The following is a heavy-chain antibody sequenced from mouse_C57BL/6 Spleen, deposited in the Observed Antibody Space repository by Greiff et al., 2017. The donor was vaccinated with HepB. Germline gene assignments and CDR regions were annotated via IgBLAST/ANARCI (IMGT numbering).Heavy chain of an antibody. CDR3: ARDQGYDDFGNFDY. Sequence: EVQLVESGGGLVKPGGSLKLSCAASGFTFSSYAMSWVRQTPEKRLEWVATISDGGSYTYYPDNVKGRFTISRDNAKNNLYLQMSHLKSEDTAMYYCARDQGYDDFGNFDYWGQGTTLTVSS. D-gene: IGHD2-2*01. CDR1: GFTFSSYA. J-gene: IGHJ2*01. V-gene: IGHV5-4*01. CDR2: ISDGGSYT.